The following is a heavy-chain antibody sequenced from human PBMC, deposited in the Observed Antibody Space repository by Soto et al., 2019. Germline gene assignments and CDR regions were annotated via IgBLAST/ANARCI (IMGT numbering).Heavy chain of an antibody. D-gene: IGHD2-21*01. CDR3: ARQPTTGDTDLWFDP. CDR2: IFYSGST. CDR1: GGSISTSRSY. Sequence: QLQLLESGPGLVKASETMSLTCSVSGGSISTSRSYWAWIRQPPGKVLEWLANIFYSGSTFYNPSLASRVSVSVDTSNNEFSLKLRSVTAADTAVYYCARQPTTGDTDLWFDPWGQGTLVTVSS. V-gene: IGHV4-39*01. J-gene: IGHJ5*02.